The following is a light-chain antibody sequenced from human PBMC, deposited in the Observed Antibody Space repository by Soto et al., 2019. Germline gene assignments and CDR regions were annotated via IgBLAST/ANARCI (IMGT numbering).Light chain of an antibody. J-gene: IGLJ1*01. CDR1: SSDIGSYNS. CDR2: DVS. V-gene: IGLV2-14*03. CDR3: SSYTSSSTDV. Sequence: QSALTQPASVSGSPGQSVTISCTGTSSDIGSYNSVCWHQQHPGRAPKLMIYDVSSRASGIPDRFSASKSGTTASLTISGLQAGDEADYFCSSYTSSSTDVFGTGTKLTVL.